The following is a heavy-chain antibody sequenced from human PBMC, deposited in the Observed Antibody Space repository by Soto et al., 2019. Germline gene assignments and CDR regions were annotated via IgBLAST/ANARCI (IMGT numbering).Heavy chain of an antibody. J-gene: IGHJ4*02. CDR2: IIPIFGTA. CDR3: ARDGGRHSGGIDY. Sequence: QVQLVQSGAEVKKPGSSVKVSCKASGGTFSSYSINWVRQAPGQGLEWMGEIIPIFGTANYAQKFQGRVTITAEEPTSTAYMELSSLRSEDTAVYYCARDGGRHSGGIDYWGQGTLVTVSS. V-gene: IGHV1-69*01. D-gene: IGHD1-26*01. CDR1: GGTFSSYS.